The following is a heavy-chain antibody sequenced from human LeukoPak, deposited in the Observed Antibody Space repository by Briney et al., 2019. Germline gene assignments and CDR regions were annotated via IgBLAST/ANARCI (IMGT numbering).Heavy chain of an antibody. V-gene: IGHV1-18*01. Sequence: VASVKVSCKASGYTFASYGVSWVRQAPGQGPEWMAWISVYSGNTEYAQKFQDRVTLTADTSTSTVFMELRSLTSDDTAIYYCARDGWSLGPWGQGTLVTVSS. J-gene: IGHJ5*02. CDR3: ARDGWSLGP. CDR1: GYTFASYG. D-gene: IGHD2-8*01. CDR2: ISVYSGNT.